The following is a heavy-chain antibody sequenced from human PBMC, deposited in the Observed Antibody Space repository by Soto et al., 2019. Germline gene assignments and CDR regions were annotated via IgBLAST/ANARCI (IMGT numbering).Heavy chain of an antibody. V-gene: IGHV5-10-1*01. CDR3: ARAKLDQCYYYYGMDV. CDR2: IDPSDSYT. CDR1: GYSFTSYW. D-gene: IGHD3-3*01. Sequence: GESLKISCKGSGYSFTSYWISWVRQMPGKGLEWMGRIDPSDSYTNYSPSFQGHVTISADKSISTAYLQWSSLKASDTAMYYCARAKLDQCYYYYGMDVWGQGTTVTVSS. J-gene: IGHJ6*02.